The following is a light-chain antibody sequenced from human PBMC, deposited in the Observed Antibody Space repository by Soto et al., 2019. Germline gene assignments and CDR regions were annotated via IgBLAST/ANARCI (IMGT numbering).Light chain of an antibody. CDR2: GAS. V-gene: IGKV3-20*01. Sequence: EIVLTQSPGALSLSPGERATLSCGASQSVSSSYLAWYQQKPGQAPRLLIYGASTRATGIPDRFSGSGSGKTFTLTIRKLEPEDFALYYCQQYGSSPLTFGQGTKVAIK. CDR1: QSVSSSY. CDR3: QQYGSSPLT. J-gene: IGKJ1*01.